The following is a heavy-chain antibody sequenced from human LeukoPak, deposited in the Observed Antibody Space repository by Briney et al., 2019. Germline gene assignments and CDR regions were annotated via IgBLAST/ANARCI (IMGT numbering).Heavy chain of an antibody. CDR2: IGDSGSNT. CDR1: GFIFSNSA. J-gene: IGHJ4*02. V-gene: IGHV3-23*01. D-gene: IGHD3-9*01. Sequence: HPGGSLRLSCADSGFIFSNSAMTWVRQAPGKGLEWVSVIGDSGSNTYYADPVKGRFTISRDNSKNTLYLQMRSLRADDTAIYYCAKVSIFQGAFDYWGQGTLVTVSP. CDR3: AKVSIFQGAFDY.